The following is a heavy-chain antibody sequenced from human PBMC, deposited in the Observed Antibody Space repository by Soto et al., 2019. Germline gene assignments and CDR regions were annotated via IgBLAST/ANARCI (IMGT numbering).Heavy chain of an antibody. V-gene: IGHV4-59*01. CDR1: GGSISSYY. J-gene: IGHJ6*02. D-gene: IGHD3-16*01. CDR3: ARSLGAAASAYYYYGMDV. CDR2: IYYSGST. Sequence: QVQLQESGPGLVKPSETLSLTCTVSGGSISSYYWSWIRQPPGKGLEWIGYIYYSGSTNYNPSLKCRVTISVDTSKNQFSLKLSSVTAADTAVYYCARSLGAAASAYYYYGMDVWGQGTTVTVSS.